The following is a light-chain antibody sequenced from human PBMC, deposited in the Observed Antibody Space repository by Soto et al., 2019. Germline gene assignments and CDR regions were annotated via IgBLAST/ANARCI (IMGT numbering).Light chain of an antibody. Sequence: DIQMTQSPSTLSASVGDRVTITCRASQSISSWLAWYQQKPGKAPKLLIYKASNLESGVPSRFSGSGSGTEFTLTISSLQPDDFATYYCQQYNSYSTLGGGTKVEIK. V-gene: IGKV1-5*03. CDR1: QSISSW. CDR3: QQYNSYST. J-gene: IGKJ4*01. CDR2: KAS.